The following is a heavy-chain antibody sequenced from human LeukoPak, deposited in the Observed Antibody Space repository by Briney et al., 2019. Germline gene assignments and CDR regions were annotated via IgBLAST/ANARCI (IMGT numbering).Heavy chain of an antibody. Sequence: ASVKVSCKASGGTFSSYAISWVRQAPGQGLEWMGGIIPIFGTANYAQKFQGRVTITADKSTSTAYMELSSLRSEDTAVYYCAAAGGYSYWDIDYWGQGTLVTVSS. CDR2: IIPIFGTA. CDR3: AAAGGYSYWDIDY. D-gene: IGHD5-18*01. CDR1: GGTFSSYA. V-gene: IGHV1-69*06. J-gene: IGHJ4*02.